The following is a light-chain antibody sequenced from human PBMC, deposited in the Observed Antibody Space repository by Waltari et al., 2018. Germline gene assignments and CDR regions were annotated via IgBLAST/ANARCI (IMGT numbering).Light chain of an antibody. Sequence: QSVLTQPPSVSGAPGQRVTISCTGSSSNIGAGYDVQWYRQVPGGAPTLLLYSPPSRPSGAPDRFSGSKSGTSASLAITGLQAEDEADYYCQSYDTRLDASYVFGPGTRVSVL. J-gene: IGLJ1*01. CDR3: QSYDTRLDASYV. CDR1: SSNIGAGYD. V-gene: IGLV1-40*01. CDR2: SPP.